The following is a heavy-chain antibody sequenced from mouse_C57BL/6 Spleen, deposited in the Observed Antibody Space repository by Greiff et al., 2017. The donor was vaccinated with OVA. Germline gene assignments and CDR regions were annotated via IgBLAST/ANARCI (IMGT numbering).Heavy chain of an antibody. Sequence: VQLQQSGPELVKPGASVKISCKASGYTFTDYYMNWVKQSHGKSLEWIGDINPNNGGTSYNQKFKGKATLTVDKSSSTAYMELRSLTSEDSAVYYCARHYSNYLDYWGQGTTLTVSS. V-gene: IGHV1-26*01. CDR1: GYTFTDYY. CDR2: INPNNGGT. J-gene: IGHJ2*01. CDR3: ARHYSNYLDY. D-gene: IGHD2-5*01.